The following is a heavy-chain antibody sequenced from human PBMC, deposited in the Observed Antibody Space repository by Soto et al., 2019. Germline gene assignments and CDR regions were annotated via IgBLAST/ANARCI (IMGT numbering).Heavy chain of an antibody. CDR2: INPNSGGT. J-gene: IGHJ4*02. CDR1: GYTFTGYY. V-gene: IGHV1-2*02. CDR3: ARDRTFPYFYDSSGRMSAHEY. Sequence: ASVKVSCKASGYTFTGYYMHWVRQAPGQGLEWMGWINPNSGGTNYAQKFQGRVTMTRDTSISTAYMELSRLRSDDTAVYYCARDRTFPYFYDSSGRMSAHEYWGQGTLVIVCS. D-gene: IGHD3-22*01.